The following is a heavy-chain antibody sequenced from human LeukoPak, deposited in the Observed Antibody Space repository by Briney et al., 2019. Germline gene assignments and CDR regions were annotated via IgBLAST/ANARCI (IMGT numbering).Heavy chain of an antibody. CDR2: INPSGGDT. CDR3: AGTIAARLDC. V-gene: IGHV1-46*01. CDR1: GFTFTSNY. D-gene: IGHD6-6*01. J-gene: IGHJ4*02. Sequence: ASVKLSCKASGFTFTSNYIHWVRQAPGQGLEWIGEINPSGGDTRFAQKFQGRVTMTRDMSANTVDMELSSLRSEDTAVYYCAGTIAARLDCWGQGTRVTVTS.